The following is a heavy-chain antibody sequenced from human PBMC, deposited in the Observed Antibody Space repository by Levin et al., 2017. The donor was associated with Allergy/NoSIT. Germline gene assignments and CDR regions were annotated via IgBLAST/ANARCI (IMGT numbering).Heavy chain of an antibody. Sequence: GGSLRLSCAASGFTVSDSYMSWVRQDPGRGLEWVSTIYDTGATHYPDSVRGRFTISRDNSKNMVYLQMNSLRAEDTAIYYCARERGGRQAWQYWGQGALVTVS. V-gene: IGHV3-53*01. CDR3: ARERGGRQAWQY. J-gene: IGHJ4*02. CDR1: GFTVSDSY. CDR2: IYDTGAT.